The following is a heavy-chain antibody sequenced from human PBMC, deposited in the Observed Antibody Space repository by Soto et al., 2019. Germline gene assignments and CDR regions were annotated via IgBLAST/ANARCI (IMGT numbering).Heavy chain of an antibody. D-gene: IGHD6-13*01. CDR2: ISWNSDNI. CDR1: GFTFDDYA. CDR3: ATLTEYSTTWSSFDS. V-gene: IGHV3-9*01. J-gene: IGHJ5*01. Sequence: SLALACAASGFTFDDYAMHWVRQATGKGLEWVSSISWNSDNIGYADSVKGRFTISRDKAKNSLYLQMNSLRAEDTAFDHFATLTEYSTTWSSFDSSGPGTLLTVSS.